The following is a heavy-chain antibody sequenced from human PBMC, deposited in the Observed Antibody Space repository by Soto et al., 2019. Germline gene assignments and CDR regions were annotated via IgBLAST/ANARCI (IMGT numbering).Heavy chain of an antibody. Sequence: SVKVSCKASGDTFSFYTINWVRQAPGLGLEWMGRINPILTMSNYAQKFEGRVTITADKSTNTAYMELSSLRSEDTAMYYCATSYGSGYRAFDYWGQGALVTVSS. V-gene: IGHV1-69*02. CDR1: GDTFSFYT. CDR3: ATSYGSGYRAFDY. D-gene: IGHD3-10*01. J-gene: IGHJ4*02. CDR2: INPILTMS.